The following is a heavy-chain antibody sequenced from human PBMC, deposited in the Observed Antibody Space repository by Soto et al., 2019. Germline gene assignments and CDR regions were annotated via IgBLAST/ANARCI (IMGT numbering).Heavy chain of an antibody. D-gene: IGHD4-17*01. J-gene: IGHJ4*02. V-gene: IGHV1-3*04. CDR1: GCTLITYG. Sequence: VSCKASGCTLITYGIHWLYQAPGQSLEGMGWITTGDGSTKYSHKFQGRVTFTTDTSPNTPYTDLTSLTSEDTAVYYCALAVNPVTPNVWLHWGQGTQVTVSS. CDR3: ALAVNPVTPNVWLH. CDR2: ITTGDGST.